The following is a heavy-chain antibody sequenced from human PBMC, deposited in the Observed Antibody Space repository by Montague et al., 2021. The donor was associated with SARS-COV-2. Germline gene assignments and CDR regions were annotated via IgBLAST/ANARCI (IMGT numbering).Heavy chain of an antibody. CDR3: ANSATLVVPPPRRRSGPHYFDH. CDR1: GYNFPNYW. J-gene: IGHJ4*02. Sequence: QSGAEVKKPGESLKISCKASGYNFPNYWIGWVRQMPGKGLEWMGIIYPYDSDTRYRPSFQGQVTISADKSINTAYLQWSSLKASDTAVYYCANSATLVVPPPRRRSGPHYFDHWGQGALVTVSS. V-gene: IGHV5-51*03. D-gene: IGHD3-22*01. CDR2: IYPYDSDT.